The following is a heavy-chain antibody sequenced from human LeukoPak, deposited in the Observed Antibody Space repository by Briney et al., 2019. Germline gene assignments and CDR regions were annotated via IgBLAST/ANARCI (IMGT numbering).Heavy chain of an antibody. V-gene: IGHV1-2*02. D-gene: IGHD2-2*01. Sequence: GASVKVSCKASGYTFTGYYMHWVRQAPGQGLEWMGWINPNSGGTNYAQKFQGRVTMTRDTSISTAYMELSRLRSDDTAVYYCARDPYCSSTSCYGNWFDPWGQGTLVTVSS. J-gene: IGHJ5*02. CDR2: INPNSGGT. CDR3: ARDPYCSSTSCYGNWFDP. CDR1: GYTFTGYY.